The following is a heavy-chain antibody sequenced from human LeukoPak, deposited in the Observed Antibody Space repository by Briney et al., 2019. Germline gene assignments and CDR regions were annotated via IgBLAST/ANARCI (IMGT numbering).Heavy chain of an antibody. CDR3: ARIAVAGDYYMDV. CDR1: GGSISSYY. Sequence: SETLSLTCTVSGGSISSYYWSWIRQPPGKGLEWIGYIYYSGSTNYNPSLKSRVTISVDTSKNQFSLKLSSVTAADTAVYYCARIAVAGDYYMDVWGKGTTVTVSS. CDR2: IYYSGST. D-gene: IGHD6-19*01. V-gene: IGHV4-59*01. J-gene: IGHJ6*03.